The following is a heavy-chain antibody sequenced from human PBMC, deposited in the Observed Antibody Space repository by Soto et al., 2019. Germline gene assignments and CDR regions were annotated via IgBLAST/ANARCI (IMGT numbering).Heavy chain of an antibody. Sequence: GGSLRLSCAASGFTFSNAWMSWVRQAPGKGLEWVGRIKSKTDGGTTDYAAPVKGRFTISRDDSKNTLYLQMNSLKTEDTAVYYCTTDKTSFSSGWYEYYYYYYMDVWGKGTTVTVSS. V-gene: IGHV3-15*01. D-gene: IGHD6-19*01. CDR3: TTDKTSFSSGWYEYYYYYYMDV. CDR1: GFTFSNAW. CDR2: IKSKTDGGTT. J-gene: IGHJ6*03.